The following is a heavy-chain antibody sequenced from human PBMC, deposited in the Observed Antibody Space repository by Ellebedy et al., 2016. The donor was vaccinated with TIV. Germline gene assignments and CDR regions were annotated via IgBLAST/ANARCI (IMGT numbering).Heavy chain of an antibody. CDR2: IKEDGSEK. Sequence: GESLKISXAASGFPLSTYWMCWVRQAPGRGLEWVANIKEDGSEKHYVDSMKGRFTISRDNAKNSLYLQMNSLRAEDTAMYYCARHSTTLSYGLDVWGQGTTVTVAS. CDR1: GFPLSTYW. D-gene: IGHD4-11*01. CDR3: ARHSTTLSYGLDV. J-gene: IGHJ6*02. V-gene: IGHV3-7*03.